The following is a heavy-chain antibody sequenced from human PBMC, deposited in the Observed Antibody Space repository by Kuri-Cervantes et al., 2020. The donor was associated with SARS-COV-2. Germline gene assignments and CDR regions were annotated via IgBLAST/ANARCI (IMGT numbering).Heavy chain of an antibody. J-gene: IGHJ4*02. Sequence: ESLKISCTVSGGSISSSSYYWGWIRQPPGKGLEWIGSIYYSGSTYYNPSLKSRVTISVDTSKNQFSLKLSSVTAADTAVYYCATNPYSSSWYPPPPDYWGQGTLVTVSS. CDR1: GGSISSSSYY. V-gene: IGHV4-39*01. D-gene: IGHD6-13*01. CDR3: ATNPYSSSWYPPPPDY. CDR2: IYYSGST.